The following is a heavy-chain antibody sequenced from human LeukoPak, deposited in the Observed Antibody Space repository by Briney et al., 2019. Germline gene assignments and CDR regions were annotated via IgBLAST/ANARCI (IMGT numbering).Heavy chain of an antibody. J-gene: IGHJ6*03. CDR3: ARDGIDSSSWYPPYYYYYMDV. CDR1: GFTFSSYA. V-gene: IGHV3-64*02. Sequence: PGGSLRPSCAASGFTFSSYAMHWVRQAPGKGLEYVSAISSNGGSTYYADSVKGRFTISRDNSKNTLYLQMGSLRAEDMAVYYCARDGIDSSSWYPPYYYYYMDVWGKGTTVTVSS. D-gene: IGHD6-13*01. CDR2: ISSNGGST.